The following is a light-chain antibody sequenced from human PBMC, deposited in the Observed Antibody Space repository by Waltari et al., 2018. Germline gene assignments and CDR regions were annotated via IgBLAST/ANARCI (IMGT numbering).Light chain of an antibody. CDR2: GAS. CDR1: QSVSSTY. J-gene: IGKJ3*01. V-gene: IGKV3-20*01. CDR3: QQYGSSGVT. Sequence: ETVLTQSPGTLSLSPGERATLSCRASQSVSSTYLAWYQQKPAQARRLLIYGASNRATGIPDRFSGSGSGTDFTLTISRLEPEDFAVYYCQQYGSSGVTFGPGTKVHIK.